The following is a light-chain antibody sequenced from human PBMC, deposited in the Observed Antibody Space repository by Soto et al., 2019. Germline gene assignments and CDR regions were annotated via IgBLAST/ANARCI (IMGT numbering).Light chain of an antibody. CDR1: SSNIGGNP. V-gene: IGLV1-44*01. Sequence: QSVLTQPPSASGTPGQRVTISCSGSSSNIGGNPVNWYQQLPGTAPKLLIYNNNQRPSGVPDRFSGSKSGTSASLAISGLQSEDEADYYCCSYAGTYTSVFGGGTK. J-gene: IGLJ2*01. CDR2: NNN. CDR3: CSYAGTYTSV.